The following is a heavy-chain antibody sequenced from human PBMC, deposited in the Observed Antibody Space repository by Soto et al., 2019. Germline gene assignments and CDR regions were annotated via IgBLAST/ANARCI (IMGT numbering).Heavy chain of an antibody. CDR3: AKGYDILSAYLDY. V-gene: IGHV3-23*01. CDR1: GFTFTYYA. D-gene: IGHD3-9*01. Sequence: VQVLESGGGLVQPGGSLTLSCAASGFTFTYYAMFWVHQAPGKGLEWVSGISGSGTTTYYADSVKGRFTISRDNSRQTLFLQMNSLRAEDTAVYYCAKGYDILSAYLDYWGQGTLVTVSS. CDR2: ISGSGTTT. J-gene: IGHJ4*02.